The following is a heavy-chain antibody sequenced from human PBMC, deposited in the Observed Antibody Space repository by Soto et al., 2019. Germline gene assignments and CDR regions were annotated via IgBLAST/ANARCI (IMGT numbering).Heavy chain of an antibody. D-gene: IGHD3-10*01. CDR1: GFIFSNYW. CDR2: IKQDGSEK. J-gene: IGHJ3*02. CDR3: ARDRGADALDI. Sequence: EVQLVESGGGLVQPGGSLRLSCAASGFIFSNYWMSWVRQVPGRGLEWLAYIKQDGSEKYYVGSLKGRFIISRDNANNSLFRQMNSLRADDTAVYYCARDRGADALDIWGQGTMVTVSS. V-gene: IGHV3-7*05.